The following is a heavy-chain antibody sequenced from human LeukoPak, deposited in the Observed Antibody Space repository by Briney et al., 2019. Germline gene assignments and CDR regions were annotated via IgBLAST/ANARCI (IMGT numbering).Heavy chain of an antibody. V-gene: IGHV3-30*01. J-gene: IGHJ4*02. CDR2: ISYDGSNK. Sequence: PGGSLRLSCAASGFTFSSYAMHWVRQAPGKGLEWVAVISYDGSNKYYADSVKGRFTISRDNSKNTLYLQMNSLRAEDTAVYYCATPLSYYYDSSGMGFDYWGQGTLVTASS. CDR1: GFTFSSYA. CDR3: ATPLSYYYDSSGMGFDY. D-gene: IGHD3-22*01.